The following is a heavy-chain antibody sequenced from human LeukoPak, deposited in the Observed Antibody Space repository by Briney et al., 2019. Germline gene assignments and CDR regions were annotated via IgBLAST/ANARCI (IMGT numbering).Heavy chain of an antibody. J-gene: IGHJ6*02. CDR1: GFTFSSYW. CDR2: INHNGNVN. D-gene: IGHD3-16*01. CDR3: ARGGGLDV. Sequence: GGSLRLSCAATGFTFSSYWMNWARQAPGKGLEWVASINHNGNVNYYVDSVKGRFTISRDNAKNSLHLQMSNLRAEDTAVYFCARGGGLDVWGQGATVTVSS. V-gene: IGHV3-7*03.